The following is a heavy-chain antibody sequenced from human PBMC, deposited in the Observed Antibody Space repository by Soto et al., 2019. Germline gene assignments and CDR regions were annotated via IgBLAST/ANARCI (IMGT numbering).Heavy chain of an antibody. D-gene: IGHD2-2*02. Sequence: ASETLSHTCTVSGGSISSYYWSWIRQPPGKGLEWIGYIYYSGSTNYNPSLKSRVTISVDTSKNQFSLKLSSVTAADTAVYYCARHPSHLYPPQYNGFDLWGQGTLVTVSS. V-gene: IGHV4-59*08. J-gene: IGHJ5*02. CDR3: ARHPSHLYPPQYNGFDL. CDR1: GGSISSYY. CDR2: IYYSGST.